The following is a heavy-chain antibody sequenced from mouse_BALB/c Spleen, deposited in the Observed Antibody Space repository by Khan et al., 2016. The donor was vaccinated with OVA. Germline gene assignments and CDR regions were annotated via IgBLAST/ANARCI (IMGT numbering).Heavy chain of an antibody. CDR1: GYTFTTYT. CDR3: VREGAYNRSDGWFAY. Sequence: QVQLQQSGAELARPGASVKMSCKASGYTFTTYTIHWVKQRPGQGLEWIGYIIPSNDYTNYNQKFKDRATLTADKSSSTAYMQLSSLTSEDSAVYYCVREGAYNRSDGWFAYWGQGTLVTVSA. CDR2: IIPSNDYT. V-gene: IGHV1-4*01. D-gene: IGHD2-14*01. J-gene: IGHJ3*01.